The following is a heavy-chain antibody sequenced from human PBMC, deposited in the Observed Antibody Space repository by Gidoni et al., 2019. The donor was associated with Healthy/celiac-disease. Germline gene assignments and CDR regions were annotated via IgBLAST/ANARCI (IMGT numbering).Heavy chain of an antibody. J-gene: IGHJ4*02. Sequence: QLQRQESGPGLVTPSDTLSLTCTHSGGSISSRSYYCGWIRQHPGKGLDEIGSIDYSGSTYYTPSLKSRVTISVDTSKNQFSLKLSSVTAADTAVYYCAGGQSYGSPVDYWGQGTLVTVSS. CDR1: GGSISSRSYY. D-gene: IGHD5-18*01. V-gene: IGHV4-39*01. CDR2: IDYSGST. CDR3: AGGQSYGSPVDY.